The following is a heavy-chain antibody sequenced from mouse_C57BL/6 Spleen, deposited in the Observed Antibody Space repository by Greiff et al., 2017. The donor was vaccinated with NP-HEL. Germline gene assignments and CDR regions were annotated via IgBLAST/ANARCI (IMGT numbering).Heavy chain of an antibody. CDR3: ARSTVVAFDD. Sequence: EVQLQQSGPELVKPGASVKISCKASGYTFTDYYMNWVKQSHGKSLEWIGDINPNNGGTSYNQKFKGKATLTVDKSSSTAYMELRSLTSEDSAVYYCARSTVVAFDDWGQGTTLTVSS. V-gene: IGHV1-26*01. CDR2: INPNNGGT. J-gene: IGHJ2*01. CDR1: GYTFTDYY. D-gene: IGHD1-1*01.